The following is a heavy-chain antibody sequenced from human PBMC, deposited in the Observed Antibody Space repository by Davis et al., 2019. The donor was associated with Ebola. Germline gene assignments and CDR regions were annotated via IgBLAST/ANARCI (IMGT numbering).Heavy chain of an antibody. Sequence: ASVKVSCKASGYTFTGYYMHWVRQAPGQGLEWMGWINPNSGGTNYAQKLQGWVTMTRDTSISTAYMELSRLRSDDTAVYYCARGSNWNYLFDPWGQGTLVTVSS. CDR1: GYTFTGYY. V-gene: IGHV1-2*04. CDR3: ARGSNWNYLFDP. D-gene: IGHD1-7*01. J-gene: IGHJ5*02. CDR2: INPNSGGT.